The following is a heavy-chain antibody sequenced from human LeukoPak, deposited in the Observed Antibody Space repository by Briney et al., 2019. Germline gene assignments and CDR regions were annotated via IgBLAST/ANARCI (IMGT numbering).Heavy chain of an antibody. Sequence: PGGSLRLSCAASGFTFSSYAMSWVRQAPGKGLGWVSAISGSGGSTYYADSVKGRFTISRDNSKNTLYLQMNSLGAEDTAVYYCAKGYDSSGYFGYWGQGTLVTVSS. CDR3: AKGYDSSGYFGY. CDR2: ISGSGGST. D-gene: IGHD3-22*01. V-gene: IGHV3-23*01. CDR1: GFTFSSYA. J-gene: IGHJ4*02.